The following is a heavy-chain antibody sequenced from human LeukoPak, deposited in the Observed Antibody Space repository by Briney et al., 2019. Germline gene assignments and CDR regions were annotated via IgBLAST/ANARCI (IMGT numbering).Heavy chain of an antibody. Sequence: PGKSLRLSCAASGFTFNTYAMTWVRQAPGKGLEWVAHIKRDGSQKYYLDSVKGRFTISRDNAKNSLYLQMNSLRVEDTAVYYCARLGLEVGGPNWFDPWGQGTLVTVSS. CDR1: GFTFNTYA. CDR2: IKRDGSQK. D-gene: IGHD1-1*01. CDR3: ARLGLEVGGPNWFDP. J-gene: IGHJ5*02. V-gene: IGHV3-7*01.